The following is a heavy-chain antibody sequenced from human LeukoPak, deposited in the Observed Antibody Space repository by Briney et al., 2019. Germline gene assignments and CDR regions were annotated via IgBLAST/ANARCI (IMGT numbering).Heavy chain of an antibody. CDR2: IKHVGGAE. D-gene: IGHD2-15*01. CDR3: AREFHIVVVLAATQVYYYGMDV. V-gene: IGHV3-7*03. J-gene: IGHJ6*02. CDR1: GVTFSSYG. Sequence: PGGSLRLSCAASGVTFSSYGMSWVRQAPGQGLEWVADIKHVGGAEYYVESVKGRFTISRDNAKNSLYLQMDSLRPGDTAVYFCAREFHIVVVLAATQVYYYGMDVWGQGTTVTVSS.